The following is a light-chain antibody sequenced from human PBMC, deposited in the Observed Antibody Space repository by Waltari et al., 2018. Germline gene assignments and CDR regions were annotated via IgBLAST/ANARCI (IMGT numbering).Light chain of an antibody. CDR2: WAS. CDR3: QQYYSTPVT. CDR1: QSVLYSSNNKNY. V-gene: IGKV4-1*01. Sequence: DIVMTQSPDSLAVSLGERATINCKSSQSVLYSSNNKNYLAWYQQKPGQPPKLLIYWASTRESGVPDRFSGSGSGIDFTLTSSSLQAEDGAVYYCQQYYSTPVTFGPGTKVDIQ. J-gene: IGKJ3*01.